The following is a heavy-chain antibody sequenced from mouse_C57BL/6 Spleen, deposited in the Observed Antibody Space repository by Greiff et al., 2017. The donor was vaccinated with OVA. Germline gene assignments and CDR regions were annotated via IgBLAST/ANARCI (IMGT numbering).Heavy chain of an antibody. Sequence: QVQLQQSGTELVKPGASVKLSCKASGYTFTSYWMHWVKQRPGPGLEWIGNINPSNGGTNYNEKFKSKATLTVDKSSSTAYMQLSSLTSEDAAVYYCARGGSYYDFDYWGQGTTLTVSS. CDR2: INPSNGGT. D-gene: IGHD2-4*01. CDR3: ARGGSYYDFDY. CDR1: GYTFTSYW. V-gene: IGHV1-53*01. J-gene: IGHJ2*01.